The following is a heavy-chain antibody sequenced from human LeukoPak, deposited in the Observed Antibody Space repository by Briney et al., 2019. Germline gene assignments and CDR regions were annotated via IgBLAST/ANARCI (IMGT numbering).Heavy chain of an antibody. D-gene: IGHD3-22*01. CDR2: IYYSGST. J-gene: IGHJ6*03. CDR3: ARDRFDSSGYYYYYYMDV. V-gene: IGHV4-59*01. Sequence: KSSETLSLTCTVSGGSISSYYWSWIRQPPGKGLEWIGYIYYSGSTNYNPSLKSRVTISVDTSKNQFSLKLSSVTAADTAVYYCARDRFDSSGYYYYYYMDVWGKGTTVTVSS. CDR1: GGSISSYY.